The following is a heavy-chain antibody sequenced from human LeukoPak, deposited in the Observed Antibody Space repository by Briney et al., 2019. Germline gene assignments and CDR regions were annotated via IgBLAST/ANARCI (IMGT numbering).Heavy chain of an antibody. D-gene: IGHD2-15*01. V-gene: IGHV3-11*01. CDR3: ARGYCSSGGCLQNNWFDP. Sequence: PGGSLRLSCAASGFTFRDYYMTWIRQAPGKGLEWVSYISSGDTIYYADSVKGRFTISRDNAKNSLDLQMNSLRVEDTAVYYCARGYCSSGGCLQNNWFDPWGQGTLVTVSS. CDR1: GFTFRDYY. J-gene: IGHJ5*02. CDR2: ISSGDTI.